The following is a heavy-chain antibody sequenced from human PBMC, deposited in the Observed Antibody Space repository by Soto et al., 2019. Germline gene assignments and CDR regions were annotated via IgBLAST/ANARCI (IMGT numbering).Heavy chain of an antibody. D-gene: IGHD5-12*01. CDR1: GFTFSSYA. V-gene: IGHV3-23*01. CDR2: ISGSGGST. CDR3: AKDPSRDGYKIDNDAFDI. Sequence: VGSLRLSCAASGFTFSSYAMSWVRQAPGKGLEWVSAISGSGGSTYYADSVKGRFTISRDNSKNTLYLQMNSLRAEDTAVYYCAKDPSRDGYKIDNDAFDIWGQGTMVTVSS. J-gene: IGHJ3*02.